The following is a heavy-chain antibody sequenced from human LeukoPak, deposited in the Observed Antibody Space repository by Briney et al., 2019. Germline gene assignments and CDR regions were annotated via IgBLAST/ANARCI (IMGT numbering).Heavy chain of an antibody. J-gene: IGHJ5*02. D-gene: IGHD1-7*01. Sequence: SVKVSCKASGGTFSSYAISWVRQAPGQGLEWMGGIIPIFGTANYAQKFQGRVTITADESTSTAYMELSSLRSEDTAVYYCAKVSKLGRITGTRDPWGQGTLVTVSS. CDR1: GGTFSSYA. CDR2: IIPIFGTA. V-gene: IGHV1-69*13. CDR3: AKVSKLGRITGTRDP.